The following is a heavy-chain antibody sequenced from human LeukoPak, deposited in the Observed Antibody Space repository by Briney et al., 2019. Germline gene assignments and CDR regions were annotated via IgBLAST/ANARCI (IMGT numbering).Heavy chain of an antibody. J-gene: IGHJ5*02. D-gene: IGHD6-19*01. CDR3: AKDESDSSGWYRWFDP. CDR1: GFTFSSYG. V-gene: IGHV3-30*02. CDR2: IRYDGSNK. Sequence: TRGSLRLSCAASGFTFSSYGMHWVRQVPGKGLEWVAFIRYDGSNKYYADSVKGRFTISRDNSKNTLYLQMNSLRAEDTAVYYCAKDESDSSGWYRWFDPWGQGTLVTVSS.